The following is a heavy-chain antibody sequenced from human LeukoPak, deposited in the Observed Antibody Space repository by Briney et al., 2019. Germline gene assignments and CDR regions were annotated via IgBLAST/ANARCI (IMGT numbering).Heavy chain of an antibody. V-gene: IGHV1-69*06. J-gene: IGHJ6*04. D-gene: IGHD3-9*01. CDR1: GGTFSSYA. CDR2: IIPIFGTA. Sequence: ASVKVSCKASGGTFSSYAISWVRQAPGQGLEWMGGIIPIFGTANYAQEFQGRVTITADKSTSTAYMELSSLRSGDTAVYYCASSSILRYFDWLFNGMDVWGKGTTVTVSS. CDR3: ASSSILRYFDWLFNGMDV.